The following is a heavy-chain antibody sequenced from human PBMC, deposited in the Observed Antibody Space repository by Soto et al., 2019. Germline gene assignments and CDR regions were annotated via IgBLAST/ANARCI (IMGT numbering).Heavy chain of an antibody. J-gene: IGHJ4*02. V-gene: IGHV4-59*01. D-gene: IGHD2-21*02. CDR3: ARWTYCGGDCYWLDF. CDR2: IYYSGSA. CDR1: GGSISGFY. Sequence: SETLSLTCTISGGSISGFYWGWIRQPPGKGLEWIGSIYYSGSANYDPSLRSRVTISLNTSKNQFSLNLNSVTAADTAIYYCARWTYCGGDCYWLDFWGQGTLVTVSS.